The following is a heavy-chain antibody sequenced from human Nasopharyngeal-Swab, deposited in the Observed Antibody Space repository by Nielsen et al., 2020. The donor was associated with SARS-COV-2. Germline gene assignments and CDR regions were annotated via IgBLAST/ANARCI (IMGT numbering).Heavy chain of an antibody. CDR1: GFTFSDYY. V-gene: IGHV3-11*04. CDR3: ARDRANWDFDY. CDR2: ISGSGGNI. D-gene: IGHD7-27*01. J-gene: IGHJ4*02. Sequence: GESLKISCAASGFTFSDYYMSWIRQAPGKGLEYISYISGSGGNIYYGDSMKGRFTISRDNAKNSLYLQMNSLRAEDTAVYYCARDRANWDFDYWGQGTLVTVSS.